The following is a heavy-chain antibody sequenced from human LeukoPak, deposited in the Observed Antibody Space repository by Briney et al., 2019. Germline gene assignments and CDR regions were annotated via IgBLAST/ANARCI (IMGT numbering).Heavy chain of an antibody. D-gene: IGHD2-2*01. CDR2: TRYDGSNK. CDR3: AKDRGHPAKVVPAAIDY. Sequence: PGGSLRLSCAASGFTFSSYGMHWVRQAPGKELEWVAFTRYDGSNKYYADSVKGRFTISRDNSKNTLYLQMNSLRAEDTAVYYCAKDRGHPAKVVPAAIDYWGQGTLVTVSS. J-gene: IGHJ4*02. V-gene: IGHV3-30*02. CDR1: GFTFSSYG.